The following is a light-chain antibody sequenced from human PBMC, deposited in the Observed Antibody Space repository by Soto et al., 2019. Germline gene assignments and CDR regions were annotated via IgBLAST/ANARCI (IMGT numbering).Light chain of an antibody. CDR2: DAS. J-gene: IGKJ4*01. Sequence: EIVLTQSPATLSLSPGERATLSCRASQSVSSYLAWFQQKPGQAPRLLIYDASRRATGIPARFSGSGSGTDFTLTISSLEPEDFAVYYCHQRSNWPLTFGGGTKVEIK. CDR3: HQRSNWPLT. CDR1: QSVSSY. V-gene: IGKV3-11*01.